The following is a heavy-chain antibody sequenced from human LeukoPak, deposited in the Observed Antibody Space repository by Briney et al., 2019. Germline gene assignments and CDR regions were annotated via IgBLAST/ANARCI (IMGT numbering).Heavy chain of an antibody. Sequence: ASVKVSCKASGYTFTSYDINWVRQATGQGLEWMGWMNPNSGNTGYAQKFQGRVTMTRNTSISTAYMELSSLRSEDTAVYYCARSFGESTHYLYNWFDPWGQGTLVTVSS. CDR3: ARSFGESTHYLYNWFDP. CDR2: MNPNSGNT. V-gene: IGHV1-8*01. CDR1: GYTFTSYD. J-gene: IGHJ5*02. D-gene: IGHD3-10*01.